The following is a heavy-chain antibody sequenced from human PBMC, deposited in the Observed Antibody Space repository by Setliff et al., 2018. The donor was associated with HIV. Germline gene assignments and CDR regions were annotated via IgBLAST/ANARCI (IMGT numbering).Heavy chain of an antibody. D-gene: IGHD4-17*01. Sequence: SETLSLTCTVSGGSVSSGSYYWSWIRQHPGEGPEWIGYIYYSGSTSYSPSLKSRITISVDTSKNQFSLHLSSVTAADTAVYYCARADYGGPFDYWGQGTLVTVSS. CDR3: ARADYGGPFDY. CDR1: GGSVSSGSYY. CDR2: IYYSGST. J-gene: IGHJ4*02. V-gene: IGHV4-31*03.